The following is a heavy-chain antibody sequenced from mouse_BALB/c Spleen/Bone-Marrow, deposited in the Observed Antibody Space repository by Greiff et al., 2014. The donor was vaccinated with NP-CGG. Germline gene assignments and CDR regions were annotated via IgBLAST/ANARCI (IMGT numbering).Heavy chain of an antibody. CDR1: GCAFSSYW. CDR3: ARRDGSTYYYAMDY. V-gene: IGHV1-80*01. J-gene: IGHJ4*01. D-gene: IGHD1-1*01. Sequence: QVQLQQSGAELVRPGSSVKISCKASGCAFSSYWMNWVKQRPGQGLEWIGQIYPGDGDTNYNGKFKGKATLTADKSSSTAYMQLSSLTSEDSAVYFCARRDGSTYYYAMDYWGQGTSVTVSS. CDR2: IYPGDGDT.